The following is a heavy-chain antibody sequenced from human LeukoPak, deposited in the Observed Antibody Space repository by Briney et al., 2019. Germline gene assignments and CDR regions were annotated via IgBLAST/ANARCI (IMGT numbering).Heavy chain of an antibody. CDR2: IKQDGSEK. J-gene: IGHJ4*02. D-gene: IGHD1-26*01. V-gene: IGHV3-7*01. CDR3: AREQTVGATNIDY. CDR1: GFTFSSYW. Sequence: PGGSLRLSCAASGFTFSSYWMSWVRQAPGKGLERVANIKQDGSEKYYVDSVKGRFTISRDNAKNSLYLQMNSLRAEDTAVYYCAREQTVGATNIDYRGQGTLVIVSS.